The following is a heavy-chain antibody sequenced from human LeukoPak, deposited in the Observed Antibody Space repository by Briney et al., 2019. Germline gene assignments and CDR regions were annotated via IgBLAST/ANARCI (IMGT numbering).Heavy chain of an antibody. D-gene: IGHD3-10*01. CDR3: ARHRGSGSYYYGMDV. J-gene: IGHJ6*02. CDR2: IYPGDSDT. Sequence: GESLKISCKGSGYSFTSYWIAWVRPMPGKGLEWMGIIYPGDSDTRYGPSFQGQVTISADKSISTAYLQWISLKASDTAIYYCARHRGSGSYYYGMDVWGQGTTVTVSS. V-gene: IGHV5-51*01. CDR1: GYSFTSYW.